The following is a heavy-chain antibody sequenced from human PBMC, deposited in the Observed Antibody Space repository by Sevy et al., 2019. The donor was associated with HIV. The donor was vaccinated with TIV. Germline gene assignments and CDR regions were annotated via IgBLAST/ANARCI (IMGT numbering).Heavy chain of an antibody. V-gene: IGHV3-23*01. CDR2: LSFGCGEI. J-gene: IGHJ4*02. D-gene: IGHD2-2*02. CDR1: GFTFSKYS. CDR3: AREGCAKPHDY. Sequence: GGSLRLSCAASGFTFSKYSMSWVRQPPGKGLEWVSTLSFGCGEINYADSVKGRFSISRDNSKSSVYLQMNNLRPEDTAVYYCAREGCAKPHDYWGQGTLVTVSS.